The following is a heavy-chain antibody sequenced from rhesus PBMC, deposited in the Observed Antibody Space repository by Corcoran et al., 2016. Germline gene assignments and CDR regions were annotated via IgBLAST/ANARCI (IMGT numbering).Heavy chain of an antibody. CDR3: AREAYGSSFFDS. V-gene: IGHV4-169*02. CDR2: IYGSGTST. J-gene: IGHJ4*01. D-gene: IGHD4-29*01. CDR1: GGSISSSY. Sequence: QLQLQESGPGLVKPSETLSLTCAVSGGSISSSYWSWIRQAPGKGREWIGYIYGSGTSTAYNPSLKRRVTLSVDTSTNQLSLKLSSVHAADTAVYYCAREAYGSSFFDSWGQGVLVTVSS.